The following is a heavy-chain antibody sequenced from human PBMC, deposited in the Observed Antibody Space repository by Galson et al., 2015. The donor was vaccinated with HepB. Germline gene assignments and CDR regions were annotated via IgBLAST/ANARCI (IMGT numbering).Heavy chain of an antibody. V-gene: IGHV3-15*01. Sequence: SLRLSCAGSEFSMSDAWMSWVRQAPGRGLEWIGHIKRKSEGGTTEYGAPLKGRVSISRDESQNTLYLLMNGLETEDTAIYHCATGGHYFGAWGQGTLVTVSS. CDR1: EFSMSDAW. D-gene: IGHD3-10*01. CDR3: ATGGHYFGA. CDR2: IKRKSEGGTT. J-gene: IGHJ4*02.